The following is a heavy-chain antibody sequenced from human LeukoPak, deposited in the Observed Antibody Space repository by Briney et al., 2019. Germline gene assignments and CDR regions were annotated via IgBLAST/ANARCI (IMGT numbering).Heavy chain of an antibody. CDR2: ISGSSSYI. CDR1: GFTFSSYS. V-gene: IGHV3-21*01. Sequence: GGSLRLSCAASGFTFSSYSMNWVRQAPGKGLEWVSSISGSSSYIYYTGSVKGRFTISRDNAKNSLYLQMNSLRAEDTAVYYCARPLAGVVPAAINYYMDVWGKGTTVTVSS. J-gene: IGHJ6*03. D-gene: IGHD2-2*02. CDR3: ARPLAGVVPAAINYYMDV.